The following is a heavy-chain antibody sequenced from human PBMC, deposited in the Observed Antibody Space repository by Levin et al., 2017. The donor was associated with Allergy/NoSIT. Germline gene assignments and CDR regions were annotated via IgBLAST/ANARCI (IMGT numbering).Heavy chain of an antibody. J-gene: IGHJ3*02. V-gene: IGHV5-10-1*01. CDR1: GYSFTSYW. CDR3: ARLLDYGVNAFDI. CDR2: IDPSDSYT. D-gene: IGHD3-16*01. Sequence: KVSCKGSGYSFTSYWISWVRQMPGKGLEWMGRIDPSDSYTNYSPSFQGHVTISADKSISTAYLQWSSLKASDTAMYYCARLLDYGVNAFDIWGQGTMVTVSS.